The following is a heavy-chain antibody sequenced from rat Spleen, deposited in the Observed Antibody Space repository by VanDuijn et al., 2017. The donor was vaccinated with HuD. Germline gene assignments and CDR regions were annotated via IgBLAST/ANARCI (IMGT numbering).Heavy chain of an antibody. CDR2: ISYDGSST. J-gene: IGHJ4*01. D-gene: IGHD5-1*01. Sequence: EVQLVESDGGLVQPGRSLKLSCAASGFTFSDYGMAWVRQAPTKGLEWVATISYDGSSTYYRDSVKGRFTISRDNAKSTLYLQMDSLRSEDTATYYCTTWTGMVMDAWGQGASVTVSS. CDR3: TTWTGMVMDA. CDR1: GFTFSDYG. V-gene: IGHV5-29*01.